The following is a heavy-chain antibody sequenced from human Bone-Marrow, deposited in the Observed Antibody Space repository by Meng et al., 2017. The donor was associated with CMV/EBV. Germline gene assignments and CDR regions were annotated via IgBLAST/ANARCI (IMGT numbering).Heavy chain of an antibody. J-gene: IGHJ6*02. CDR2: IYYSGSA. D-gene: IGHD6-13*01. V-gene: IGHV4-59*08. Sequence: SETLSLTCTVSGGSISSYYWSWIRQPPGKGLEWMGYIYYSGSANYNPSLKSRVTISVDASKNQFSLKMSSVTAEDTAVCYCARLVAAAVTDGMDVWGQGTTVTVSS. CDR1: GGSISSYY. CDR3: ARLVAAAVTDGMDV.